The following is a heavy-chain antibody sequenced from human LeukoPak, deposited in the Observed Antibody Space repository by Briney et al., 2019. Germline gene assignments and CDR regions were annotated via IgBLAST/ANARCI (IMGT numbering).Heavy chain of an antibody. V-gene: IGHV3-23*01. CDR3: AKYDYGAPDAFDF. J-gene: IGHJ3*01. D-gene: IGHD4-17*01. CDR1: RFTFSSYA. Sequence: PGGSLRLSCAASRFTFSSYAMSWVRQAPGKGLEWVSAISSGGGSTYSADSVKGRFTISRDNSKNTLYLQMNSLRAEDTAVYYCAKYDYGAPDAFDFWGQGTMVTVSS. CDR2: ISSGGGST.